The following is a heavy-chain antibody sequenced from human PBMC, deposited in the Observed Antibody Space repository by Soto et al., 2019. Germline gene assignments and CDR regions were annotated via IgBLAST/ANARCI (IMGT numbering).Heavy chain of an antibody. CDR3: ARLYSSSYTGSYYFDY. J-gene: IGHJ4*02. CDR1: GFTFSSYG. Sequence: QVQLVESGGGVVQPGRSLRLSCAASGFTFSSYGMHWVRQAPGKGLEWVAVIWYDGSNKYYADSVKGRFTISRDNSKNTLYLQMNSLRAEDTAVYYCARLYSSSYTGSYYFDYWGQGTLVTVSS. D-gene: IGHD6-13*01. CDR2: IWYDGSNK. V-gene: IGHV3-33*01.